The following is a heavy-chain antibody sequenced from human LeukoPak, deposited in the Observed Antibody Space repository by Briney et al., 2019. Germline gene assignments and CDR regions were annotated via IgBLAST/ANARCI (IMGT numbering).Heavy chain of an antibody. D-gene: IGHD3-10*01. CDR1: GFTFSSYG. V-gene: IGHV3-30*19. CDR2: ISYDGSNK. CDR3: ARDRGGSGSDYYYYYMDV. Sequence: PGGSLRLSCAASGFTFSSYGMHWVRQAPGKGLEWVAVISYDGSNKYYADSVKGRFTISRDNSKNTLYLQMNSLRAEDTAVYYCARDRGGSGSDYYYYYMDVWGKGTTVTVSS. J-gene: IGHJ6*03.